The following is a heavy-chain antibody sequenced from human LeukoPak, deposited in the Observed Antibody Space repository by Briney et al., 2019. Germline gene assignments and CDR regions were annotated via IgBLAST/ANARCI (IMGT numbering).Heavy chain of an antibody. CDR1: GGIFISYA. CDR2: IIPILGIA. CDR3: ARDLPPYFFDY. Sequence: SVTVSFKASGGIFISYAISWVRQAPGQGGEWMGRIIPILGIANYAQKFQGRVTITADKSTSTAYMDLSSLRSEDTAVYYCARDLPPYFFDYWGQGTLVTVSS. J-gene: IGHJ4*02. V-gene: IGHV1-69*04.